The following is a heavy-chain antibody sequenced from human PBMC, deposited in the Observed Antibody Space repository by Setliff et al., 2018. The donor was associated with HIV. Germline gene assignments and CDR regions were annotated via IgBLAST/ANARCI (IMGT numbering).Heavy chain of an antibody. CDR2: IYYSGST. CDR1: GGSISSSSYY. V-gene: IGHV4-39*07. J-gene: IGHJ4*02. Sequence: SETLSLTCTVSGGSISSSSYYWGWIRQPPGKGLEWIGSIYYSGSTYYNPSLKSRVTISVDTSKNQFSLKLSSVTAADTAVYYCARDKQYDSSGYRTLYYWGQGTLVTVSS. CDR3: ARDKQYDSSGYRTLYY. D-gene: IGHD3-22*01.